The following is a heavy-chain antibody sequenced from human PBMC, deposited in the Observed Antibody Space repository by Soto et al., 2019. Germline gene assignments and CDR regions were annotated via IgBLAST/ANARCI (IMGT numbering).Heavy chain of an antibody. D-gene: IGHD2-2*01. CDR2: IYYSGGT. CDR1: GGSISSVGYY. CDR3: ARDVLGYCSSTSCSNTAGMDV. J-gene: IGHJ6*02. V-gene: IGHV4-31*03. Sequence: PSETLSLTCTVSGGSISSVGYYWSWIRQHPGKGLEWIGYIYYSGGTYYNPSLKSRVTISVDTSKNQFSLKLSSVTAADTAVYYCARDVLGYCSSTSCSNTAGMDVWGQGTTVTVSS.